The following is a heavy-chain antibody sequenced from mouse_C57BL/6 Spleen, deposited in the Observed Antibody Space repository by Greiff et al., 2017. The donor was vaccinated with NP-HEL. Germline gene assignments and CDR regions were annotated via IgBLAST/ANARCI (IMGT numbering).Heavy chain of an antibody. CDR2: IDPSDSYT. Sequence: QVQLQQPGAELVMPGASVKLSCKASGYTFTSYWMHWVKQRPGQGLEWIGEIDPSDSYTNYHQKFKGKSTLTVDKSSSTAYMQLSSLTSEDSAVYYCARGGSSHVWGTGTTVTVSS. D-gene: IGHD1-1*01. CDR1: GYTFTSYW. CDR3: ARGGSSHV. J-gene: IGHJ1*03. V-gene: IGHV1-69*01.